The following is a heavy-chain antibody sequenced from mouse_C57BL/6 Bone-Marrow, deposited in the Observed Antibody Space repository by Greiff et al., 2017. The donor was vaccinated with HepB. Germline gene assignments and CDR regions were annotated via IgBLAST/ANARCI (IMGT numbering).Heavy chain of an antibody. J-gene: IGHJ1*03. D-gene: IGHD1-1*01. V-gene: IGHV1-82*01. CDR3: ARFITTVPHWYFDV. Sequence: VQLQQSGPELVKPGASVKISCKAFGYAFSSSWMNWVKQRPGKGLEWIGRIYPGDGDTNYNGKFKGKATLTADKSSSTAYMQLSSLTSEDSAVYFCARFITTVPHWYFDVWGTGTTVTVSS. CDR1: GYAFSSSW. CDR2: IYPGDGDT.